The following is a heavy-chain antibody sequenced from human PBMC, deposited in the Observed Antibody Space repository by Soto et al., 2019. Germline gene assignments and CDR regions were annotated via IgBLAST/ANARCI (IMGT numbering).Heavy chain of an antibody. J-gene: IGHJ5*02. CDR2: IYWDDVN. CDR1: GFSLSTSGEA. D-gene: IGHD3-10*01. CDR3: AHYVSASPAGWFDP. Sequence: QITLKESGPALVKPTQTLTLTCTFSGFSLSTSGEAVGWIRQPPGEALEWLALIYWDDVNRYNPTMKTRLTITKETYKNQVVLTLTNMDPVDTATYYCAHYVSASPAGWFDPWGQGILVTVSS. V-gene: IGHV2-5*02.